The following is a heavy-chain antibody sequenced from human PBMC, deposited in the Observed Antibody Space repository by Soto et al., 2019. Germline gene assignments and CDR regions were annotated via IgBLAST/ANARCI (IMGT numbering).Heavy chain of an antibody. Sequence: PGGTLRRSGAASRFTFSSYWMHWVRQATGKGLVWVSRINSDGSSTSYADSVKCRFTISRDNAKNTLYLQMNSLRAEDTPVYSRARAGARTPYCYYCMDVRDRETT. D-gene: IGHD3-10*01. V-gene: IGHV3-74*01. CDR2: INSDGSST. J-gene: IGHJ6*02. CDR1: RFTFSSYW. CDR3: ARAGARTPYCYYCMDV.